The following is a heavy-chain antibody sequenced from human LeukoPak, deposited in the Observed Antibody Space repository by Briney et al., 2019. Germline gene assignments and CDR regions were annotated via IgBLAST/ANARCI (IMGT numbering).Heavy chain of an antibody. CDR2: IFHSGST. V-gene: IGHV4-4*02. CDR3: ARQPYYYGSGRYFDY. CDR1: GGSITSSNW. D-gene: IGHD3-10*01. J-gene: IGHJ4*02. Sequence: PSETLSLTCAVSGGSITSSNWWSWVRQPPGEGLEWIGEIFHSGSTNYNPSLKSRVTISVDKSKNQFSLKLSSVTAADTAVYYCARQPYYYGSGRYFDYWGQGTLVTVSS.